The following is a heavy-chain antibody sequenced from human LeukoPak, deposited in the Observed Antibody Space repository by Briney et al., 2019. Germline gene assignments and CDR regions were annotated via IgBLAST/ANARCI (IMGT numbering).Heavy chain of an antibody. Sequence: GGSLRLSCAASGFTFSSYSMNWVRQAPGEGLEWVSYISRGSETIYYADSVKGRFTISRDNAKNSLYLQMNSLRAEDTALYYCARVDSSGYYYWIDYWGQGTLVTVSS. D-gene: IGHD3-22*01. CDR2: ISRGSETI. J-gene: IGHJ4*02. CDR3: ARVDSSGYYYWIDY. V-gene: IGHV3-48*04. CDR1: GFTFSSYS.